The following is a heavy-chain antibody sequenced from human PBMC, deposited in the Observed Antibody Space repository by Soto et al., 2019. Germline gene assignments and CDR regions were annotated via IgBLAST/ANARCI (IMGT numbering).Heavy chain of an antibody. J-gene: IGHJ6*03. V-gene: IGHV1-18*01. CDR3: ARNVVVAATEVYYYYIDV. CDR2: ISAYNGNT. Sequence: GASVKVSCKASGYTFTSYGISWVRQAPGQGLEWMGWISAYNGNTNYAQKLQGRVTMTTDTSTSTAYMELRSLRSDDTAVYYCARNVVVAATEVYYYYIDVWGKGTTVTVSS. D-gene: IGHD2-15*01. CDR1: GYTFTSYG.